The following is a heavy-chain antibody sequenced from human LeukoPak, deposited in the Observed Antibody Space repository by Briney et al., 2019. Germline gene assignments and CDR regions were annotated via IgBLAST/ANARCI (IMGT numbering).Heavy chain of an antibody. CDR2: IYYSGST. Sequence: PSETLSLTCTVSGDSISSSSYYWDWIRQPPGKGLEWIGSIYYSGSTYYNPSLKSRVTISVDTSKNQFSLKLGSVTAADTAVYYCARKRWLQPFDYWGQGTLVTVSS. J-gene: IGHJ4*02. D-gene: IGHD5-24*01. V-gene: IGHV4-39*01. CDR1: GDSISSSSYY. CDR3: ARKRWLQPFDY.